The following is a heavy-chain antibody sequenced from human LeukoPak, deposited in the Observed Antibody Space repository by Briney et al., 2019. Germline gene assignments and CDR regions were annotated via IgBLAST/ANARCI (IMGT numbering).Heavy chain of an antibody. CDR1: GYTFTSYD. J-gene: IGHJ3*02. CDR2: INPNSGGT. Sequence: GASVKVACKASGYTFTSYDINWVRQATGQGLEWMGWINPNSGGTNYAQKFQGRVTMTRDTSISTAYMELSRLRSDDTAVYYCARVNEDYYDIRPFDIWGQGTMVTVSS. D-gene: IGHD3-22*01. CDR3: ARVNEDYYDIRPFDI. V-gene: IGHV1-2*02.